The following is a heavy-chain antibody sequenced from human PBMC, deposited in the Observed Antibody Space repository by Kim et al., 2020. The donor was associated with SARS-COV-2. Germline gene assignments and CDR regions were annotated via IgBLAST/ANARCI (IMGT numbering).Heavy chain of an antibody. J-gene: IGHJ4*01. CDR3: ARRYYDRRGFYYFDG. CDR1: GFTFRTYG. D-gene: IGHD3-22*01. Sequence: GGSLRLSCAASGFTFRTYGMHWVRQAPGKGLVWVSRTNGDGSTTNYADSVKGRFTISRDNAKNTLYLQLNSLRAEDTAIYYCARRYYDRRGFYYFDGWGQGTLVTVSS. V-gene: IGHV3-74*01. CDR2: TNGDGSTT.